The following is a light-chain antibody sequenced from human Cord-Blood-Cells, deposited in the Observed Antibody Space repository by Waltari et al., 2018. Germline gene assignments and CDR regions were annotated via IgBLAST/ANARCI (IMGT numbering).Light chain of an antibody. J-gene: IGLJ3*02. CDR3: AAWEDSLSGWV. V-gene: IGLV1-47*01. Sequence: QSVLTQPPSASGTPGQRVTISCSGSSSNIGSNYVYWYQQLPGTAPKLLSCRNKQRPPGVPDRFSGSKSGTSASRAISGLRAEDEADYYCAAWEDSLSGWVFGGGTKLTVL. CDR1: SSNIGSNY. CDR2: RNK.